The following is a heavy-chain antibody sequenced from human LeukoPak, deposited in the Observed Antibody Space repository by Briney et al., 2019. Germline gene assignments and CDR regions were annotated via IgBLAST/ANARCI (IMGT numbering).Heavy chain of an antibody. CDR1: GFTSSDYS. J-gene: IGHJ4*02. Sequence: CGSLRILCAASGFTSSDYSMSWIRKDTGQGLEWISYISSSGSTIYYGDSVKGRFTISRDNAKNSLYLQMNSLRVEDTAVYYCFFFKQKTAYEMDYWGQGTLVTVSS. CDR3: FFFKQKTAYEMDY. CDR2: ISSSGSTI. V-gene: IGHV3-11*01. D-gene: IGHD5-24*01.